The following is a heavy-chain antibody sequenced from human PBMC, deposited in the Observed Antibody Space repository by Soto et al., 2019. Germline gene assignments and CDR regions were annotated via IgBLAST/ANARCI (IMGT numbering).Heavy chain of an antibody. J-gene: IGHJ4*02. D-gene: IGHD1-1*01. CDR3: VKWNGSGDS. V-gene: IGHV3-23*01. Sequence: EVQLLESGGGSVQPGGSLKLSCAVSGFSISEYGVTWVRQPPGKGLCWVSGFSGGRGGTFYADSVRGRFTISRDDSRNMVYLQTDSLGVEDTAVYYCVKWNGSGDSWGQGTLVPVSS. CDR1: GFSISEYG. CDR2: FSGGRGGT.